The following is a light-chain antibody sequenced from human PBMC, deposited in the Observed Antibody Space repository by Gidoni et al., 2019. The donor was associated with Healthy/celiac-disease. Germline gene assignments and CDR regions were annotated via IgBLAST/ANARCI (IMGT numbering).Light chain of an antibody. J-gene: IGLJ3*02. CDR2: GNS. Sequence: QSVLTQPPSVSGAPGQRVTISCTGSSSNIGAGYDVHWYQLLPGTAPKLLIYGNSNRPSGVPDRFSGSKSGTSASLAITGLQAEDEADYYCQSYDSSLSGYWVFGGGTKLTVL. V-gene: IGLV1-40*01. CDR3: QSYDSSLSGYWV. CDR1: SSNIGAGYD.